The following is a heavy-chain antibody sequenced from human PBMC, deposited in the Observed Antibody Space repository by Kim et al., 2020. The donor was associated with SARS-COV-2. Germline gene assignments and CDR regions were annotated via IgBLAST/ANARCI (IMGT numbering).Heavy chain of an antibody. J-gene: IGHJ1*01. Sequence: GGSLRLSCAASGLSFSSHVMNWVRQAPGKGLEWVSSIDGTGRATYYADSVKGRFTISRDNSKNTLSLQMNSLRAEDAAVYYCAKGIVDTAMVHHWGQGT. CDR3: AKGIVDTAMVHH. CDR2: IDGTGRAT. CDR1: GLSFSSHV. V-gene: IGHV3-23*01. D-gene: IGHD5-18*01.